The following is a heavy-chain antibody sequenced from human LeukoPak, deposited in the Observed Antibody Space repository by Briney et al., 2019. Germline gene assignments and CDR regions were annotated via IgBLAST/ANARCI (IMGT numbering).Heavy chain of an antibody. Sequence: GGSLRLSCAASGFTVSSNYMSWVRQAPGKGLEWVSVIYSGGSTYYADSVKGRFTISRGNSKNTLYLQMDSLRAEDTAVYYCAKVSGYDSSGYYPWGQGTLVTVSS. CDR3: AKVSGYDSSGYYP. J-gene: IGHJ5*02. V-gene: IGHV3-53*01. D-gene: IGHD3-22*01. CDR2: IYSGGST. CDR1: GFTVSSNY.